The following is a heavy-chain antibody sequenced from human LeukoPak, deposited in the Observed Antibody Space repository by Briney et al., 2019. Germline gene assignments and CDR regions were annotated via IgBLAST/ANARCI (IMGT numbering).Heavy chain of an antibody. Sequence: PGGSLRLSCATSGFTFSRYAMSWVRQTPGKGLEWVSAISGSGGSTYYADSVKGRFTISRDNSKNTLYLQLSSLRAEDTALYYCAKDPNIVVVPAANPDYWGQGTLVTVSS. CDR3: AKDPNIVVVPAANPDY. CDR1: GFTFSRYA. D-gene: IGHD2-2*01. V-gene: IGHV3-23*01. CDR2: ISGSGGST. J-gene: IGHJ4*02.